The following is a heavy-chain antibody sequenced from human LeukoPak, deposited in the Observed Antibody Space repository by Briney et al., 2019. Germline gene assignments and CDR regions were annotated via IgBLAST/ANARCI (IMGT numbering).Heavy chain of an antibody. CDR2: IYYSRST. CDR3: ARGLEYSSSYGMDV. Sequence: SETLSLTCTVSGGSVSSGSYYWSWIRQPPGKGLEWIGYIYYSRSTNYNPSPKSRVTISVDTSKNQFSLKLSSVTAADTAVYYCARGLEYSSSYGMDVWGQGTTVTVSS. D-gene: IGHD6-6*01. J-gene: IGHJ6*02. CDR1: GGSVSSGSYY. V-gene: IGHV4-61*01.